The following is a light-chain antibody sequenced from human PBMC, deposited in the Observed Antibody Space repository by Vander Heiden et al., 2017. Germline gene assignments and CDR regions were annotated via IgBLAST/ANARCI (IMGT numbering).Light chain of an antibody. CDR3: QQYYSTPWT. J-gene: IGKJ1*01. CDR2: WAS. Sequence: DLVMTPSPDSLAVSLGEMTTISCKSNRSVLYCYSNKNYVAWDQQKPGQRPKLLIYWASTRESGVPDRFSGSGSGTDFTLTISSLQAEDVAVYYCQQYYSTPWTFGQGTKVEIK. V-gene: IGKV4-1*01. CDR1: RSVLYCYSNKNY.